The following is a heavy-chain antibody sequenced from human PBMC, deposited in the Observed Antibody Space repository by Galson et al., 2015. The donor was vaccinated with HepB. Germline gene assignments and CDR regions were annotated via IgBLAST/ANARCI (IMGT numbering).Heavy chain of an antibody. CDR1: GYSFTSYW. V-gene: IGHV5-10-1*01. Sequence: QSGAEVKKPGESLRISCKGSGYSFTSYWISWVRQMPGKGLEWMGRIDPSDSYTNYSPSFQGHVTISADKSISTAYLQWSSLKASDTAMYYCARHVGDYSQEDAFDIWGQGTMVTVSS. J-gene: IGHJ3*02. CDR3: ARHVGDYSQEDAFDI. D-gene: IGHD4-11*01. CDR2: IDPSDSYT.